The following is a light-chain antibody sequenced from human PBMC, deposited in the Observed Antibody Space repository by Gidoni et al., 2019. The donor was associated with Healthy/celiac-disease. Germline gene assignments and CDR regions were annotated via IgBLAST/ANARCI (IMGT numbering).Light chain of an antibody. CDR1: QSISSY. CDR2: AAS. J-gene: IGKJ4*01. V-gene: IGKV1-39*01. Sequence: DIHMTPSPSSLSAPVGDRVTITCRASQSISSYLNWYQQKPGKAPKLLIYAASSMQSGVPSRFSGSGSGRDFTLTISSLQPEDFATYYCQQSYSTPGLTFGGGTKVEIK. CDR3: QQSYSTPGLT.